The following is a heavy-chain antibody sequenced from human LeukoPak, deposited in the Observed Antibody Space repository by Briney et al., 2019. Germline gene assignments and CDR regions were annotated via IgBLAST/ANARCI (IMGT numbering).Heavy chain of an antibody. CDR1: GFTFSSYG. V-gene: IGHV3-30*03. CDR2: ISYDGSNK. CDR3: ARDSAYSSSWSAFDI. D-gene: IGHD6-13*01. Sequence: PGRSLRLSCAASGFTFSSYGMHWVRQAPGKGLEWVAVISYDGSNKYYADSVKGRFTISRDNSKNTLYLQMNSLRAEDTAVYYCARDSAYSSSWSAFDIWGQGTMVTVSS. J-gene: IGHJ3*02.